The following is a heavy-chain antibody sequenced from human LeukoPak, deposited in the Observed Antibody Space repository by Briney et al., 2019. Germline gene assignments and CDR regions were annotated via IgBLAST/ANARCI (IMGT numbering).Heavy chain of an antibody. CDR1: GFTFSNYA. D-gene: IGHD1-26*01. CDR3: AKGLSGSYFKIYFDY. V-gene: IGHV3-30*04. J-gene: IGHJ4*02. Sequence: GGSLRLSCVASGFTFSNYAMHWVRQAPGKGLEWVAVISYGGSNKYYADSVKGRFTISRDNSKNTLYLQMISLRAEDMALYYCAKGLSGSYFKIYFDYWGQGTLVTVSS. CDR2: ISYGGSNK.